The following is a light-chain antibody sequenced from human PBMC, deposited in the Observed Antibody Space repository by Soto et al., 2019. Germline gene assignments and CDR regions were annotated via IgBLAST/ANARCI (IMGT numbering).Light chain of an antibody. CDR2: GAS. J-gene: IGKJ5*01. CDR1: QSVSSSY. Sequence: IVLTPSPGTLSFSPGERATLSCRASQSVSSSYLAWYQQKPGQAPRLLIYGASTRATGIPARFSGSGSGTEFTLTISSLQSEDFAVYYCQQYNNWPPITCGQGTRLEIK. V-gene: IGKV3D-15*01. CDR3: QQYNNWPPIT.